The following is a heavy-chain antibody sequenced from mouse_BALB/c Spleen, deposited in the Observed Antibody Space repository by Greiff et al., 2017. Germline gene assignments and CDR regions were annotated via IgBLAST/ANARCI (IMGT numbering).Heavy chain of an antibody. CDR1: GFTFSSFG. V-gene: IGHV5-17*02. Sequence: EVKLVESGGGLVQPGGSRKLSCAASGFTFSSFGMHWVRQAPEKGLEWVAYISSGSSTIYYADTVKGRFTISRDNPKNTLFLQMTSLRSEDTAMYYCARGSPYYGSSYEAMDYWGQGTSVTVSS. J-gene: IGHJ4*01. CDR2: ISSGSSTI. CDR3: ARGSPYYGSSYEAMDY. D-gene: IGHD1-1*01.